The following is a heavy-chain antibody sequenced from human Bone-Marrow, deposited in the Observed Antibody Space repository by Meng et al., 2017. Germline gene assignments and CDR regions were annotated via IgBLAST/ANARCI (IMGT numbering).Heavy chain of an antibody. CDR2: IHHSGNT. J-gene: IGHJ4*02. CDR1: GGSITSSSYS. D-gene: IGHD3-22*01. V-gene: IGHV4-61*05. Sequence: QLQLQESGPGLVKPWETLSLTCTVSGGSITSSSYSCGWIRQPPGKGLEWIGEIHHSGNTNYNPTLKSRVTISVDKSKNDFSLKLNSVTAADTAVYYCARNGYYSIDYWGQGTLVTVSS. CDR3: ARNGYYSIDY.